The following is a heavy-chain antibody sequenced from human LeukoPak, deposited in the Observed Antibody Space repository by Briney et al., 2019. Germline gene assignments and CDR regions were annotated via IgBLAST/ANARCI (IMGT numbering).Heavy chain of an antibody. V-gene: IGHV4-39*01. CDR2: IYYSGST. CDR1: GGSISSSSYY. Sequence: SETLSLTCTVSGGSISSSSYYWGWIRQPPGKGLEWIGSIYYSGSTYYSPSLNGRVTISIDTSKNQFSLKLTSVTAADTAVYYCARLSYNWNTGYWGQGTLVTVSS. D-gene: IGHD1/OR15-1a*01. CDR3: ARLSYNWNTGY. J-gene: IGHJ4*02.